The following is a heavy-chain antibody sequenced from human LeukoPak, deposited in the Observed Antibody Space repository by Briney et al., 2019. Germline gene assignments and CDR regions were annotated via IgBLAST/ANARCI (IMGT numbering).Heavy chain of an antibody. CDR3: ARHFKHVRCGTQHWFDP. J-gene: IGHJ5*02. D-gene: IGHD1-14*01. V-gene: IGHV4-4*09. CDR2: IYSSGST. CDR1: GGYLTSYY. Sequence: SETLSLPRTSSGGYLTSYYWSWVRPPPGEGLEWIGFIYSSGSTNYNPSLMSRLTISVDTSKNHFSLRLSSVTAADTAVYYCARHFKHVRCGTQHWFDPWRQGTLDTVSS.